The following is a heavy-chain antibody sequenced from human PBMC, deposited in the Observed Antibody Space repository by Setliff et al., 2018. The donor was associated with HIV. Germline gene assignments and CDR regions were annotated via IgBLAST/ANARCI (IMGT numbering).Heavy chain of an antibody. Sequence: PSETLSLTCIVSGGSINSGGYYWSWIRQTPGEGLEWIGEINVGGSTKYSPSLKSRVTISIETSKNQFSLRVTSVTAADTALYYCARATGPGYYFDYWGQGTLVTVSS. V-gene: IGHV4-39*01. J-gene: IGHJ4*02. CDR2: INVGGST. CDR3: ARATGPGYYFDY. CDR1: GGSINSGGYY. D-gene: IGHD3-10*01.